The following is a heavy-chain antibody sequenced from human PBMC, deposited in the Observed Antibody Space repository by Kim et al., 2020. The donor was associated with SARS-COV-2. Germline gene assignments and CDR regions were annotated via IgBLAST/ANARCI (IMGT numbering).Heavy chain of an antibody. J-gene: IGHJ3*02. V-gene: IGHV3-21*01. D-gene: IGHD1-1*01. CDR1: GFTFSSYS. CDR3: ARAWKFNAFDI. CDR2: ISSSSSYI. Sequence: GGSLRLSCAASGFTFSSYSMNWVRQAPGKGLEWVSSISSSSSYIYYADSVKGRFTISRDNAKNSLYLQMNSLRAEDTAVYYCARAWKFNAFDIWGQGTMVTVSS.